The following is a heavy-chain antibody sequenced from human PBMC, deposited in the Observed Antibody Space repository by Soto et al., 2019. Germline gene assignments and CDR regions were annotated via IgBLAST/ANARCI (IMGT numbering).Heavy chain of an antibody. V-gene: IGHV3-23*01. D-gene: IGHD3-22*01. J-gene: IGHJ4*02. CDR2: ISGSGGST. CDR3: AKRKYYYDSSGYRY. Sequence: GGSLRLSCAASGFTFSSYAMSWVRQAPGKGLEWVSAISGSGGSTYYADSVKGRFTISRDNSKNTLYLQMNSLRAEDTAVYYCAKRKYYYDSSGYRYWGQGTLVTVSS. CDR1: GFTFSSYA.